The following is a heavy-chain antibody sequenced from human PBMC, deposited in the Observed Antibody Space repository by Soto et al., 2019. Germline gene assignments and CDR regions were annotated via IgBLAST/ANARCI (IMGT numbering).Heavy chain of an antibody. D-gene: IGHD6-19*01. CDR3: ARGTVAGTGDYYYGMDV. Sequence: GGSLRLSCAASGFTFSSYAMHWVRQAPGKGLEWVAVISYDGSNKYYADSVKGRFTISRDNSKNTLYLQMNSLRAEDTAVYYCARGTVAGTGDYYYGMDVWGQGTTVTVSS. V-gene: IGHV3-30-3*01. CDR1: GFTFSSYA. CDR2: ISYDGSNK. J-gene: IGHJ6*02.